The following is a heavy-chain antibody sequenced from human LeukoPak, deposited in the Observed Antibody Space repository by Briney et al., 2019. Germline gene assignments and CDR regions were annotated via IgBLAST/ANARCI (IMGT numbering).Heavy chain of an antibody. CDR3: ASLTVEMATIVVGLFDY. CDR1: GGSISSGDYY. V-gene: IGHV4-30-4*01. D-gene: IGHD5-24*01. Sequence: PSQTLSLTCTVSGGSISSGDYYWSWIRQPPGKGLEWIGYIYYSGSTYYNPSLKSRVTISVDTSKNQFSLKLSSVTAADTAVYYCASLTVEMATIVVGLFDYWGQGTLVTVSS. CDR2: IYYSGST. J-gene: IGHJ4*02.